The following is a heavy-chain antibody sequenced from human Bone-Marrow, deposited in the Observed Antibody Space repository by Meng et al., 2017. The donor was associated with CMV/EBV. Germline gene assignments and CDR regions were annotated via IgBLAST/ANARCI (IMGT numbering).Heavy chain of an antibody. Sequence: SGPTLVKPTQTLTLTCTFSGFSLSTSGMCVSWVRQPPGKALEWLALIDWDDDKYYSTSLKTRLTISKDTSKNQVVLTMTNMDPVDTATYYCARIHSSGYYYYYYYGMDVWGQGTTVTVSS. CDR3: ARIHSSGYYYYYYYGMDV. CDR1: GFSLSTSGMC. D-gene: IGHD3-22*01. J-gene: IGHJ6*02. CDR2: IDWDDDK. V-gene: IGHV2-70*20.